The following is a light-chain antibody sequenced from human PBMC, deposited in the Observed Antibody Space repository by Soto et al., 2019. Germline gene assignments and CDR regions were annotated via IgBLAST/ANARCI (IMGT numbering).Light chain of an antibody. Sequence: QSALTQPPSASGSPGQSVTISCTGTSSDVGGYKYVYWYQQYPGKAPKLMIYAVSERPSGVPDRFSGSKSGNTASLTVSGLQAEDEADYYCSSYAGSNNYVFGTGTKLTVL. CDR3: SSYAGSNNYV. CDR2: AVS. CDR1: SSDVGGYKY. V-gene: IGLV2-8*01. J-gene: IGLJ1*01.